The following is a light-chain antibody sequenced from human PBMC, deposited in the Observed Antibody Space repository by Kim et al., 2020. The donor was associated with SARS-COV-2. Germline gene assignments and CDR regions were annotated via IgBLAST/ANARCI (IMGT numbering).Light chain of an antibody. V-gene: IGKV1-9*01. CDR1: QGISSY. J-gene: IGKJ3*01. CDR2: RAS. CDR3: QLLDSYPPILT. Sequence: DIQLTQSPSFLSASVGDRVTITCRASQGISSYLAWYQQKPGKAPKLLIYRASALHSGVPSRFSGSGSGTEFTLTINGLQPEDFATYYCQLLDSYPPILTFGPGTKVDIK.